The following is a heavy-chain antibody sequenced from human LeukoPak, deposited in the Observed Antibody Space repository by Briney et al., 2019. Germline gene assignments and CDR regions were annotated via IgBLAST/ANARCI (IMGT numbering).Heavy chain of an antibody. V-gene: IGHV1-46*01. D-gene: IGHD3-3*01. CDR2: INPSGTNT. CDR3: ARGLSGGFDP. CDR1: GYTFTSYY. Sequence: ASVKVSCKASGYTFTSYYMHWVRQAPGQGLERMGLINPSGTNTNYAQKFRGRVTMTRDTSISTAYMELSRLRSDDTAVYYCARGLSGGFDPWGQGTLVTVSS. J-gene: IGHJ5*02.